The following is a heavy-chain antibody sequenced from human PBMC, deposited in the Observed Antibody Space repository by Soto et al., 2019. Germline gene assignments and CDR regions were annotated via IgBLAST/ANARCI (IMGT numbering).Heavy chain of an antibody. D-gene: IGHD3-22*01. CDR3: ARVTYYYDSSGYSPLFDY. J-gene: IGHJ4*02. V-gene: IGHV1-18*01. Sequence: ASVKVSCKASGYIFINYGITWVRQAPGQGLEWMGWISAYNGNTNYAQKLQGRVTMTTDTSTSTAYMELRSLRSDDTAVYYCARVTYYYDSSGYSPLFDYWGQGTLVTVSS. CDR2: ISAYNGNT. CDR1: GYIFINYG.